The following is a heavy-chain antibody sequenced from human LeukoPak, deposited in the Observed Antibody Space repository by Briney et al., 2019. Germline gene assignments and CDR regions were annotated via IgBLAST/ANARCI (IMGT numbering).Heavy chain of an antibody. CDR1: GFTFSSYA. J-gene: IGHJ4*02. Sequence: GGSLRLSCAASGFTFSSYAMSWVRQAPGKGLEWVSSITSSGAATYYADSVKGRFTVSRDNSDNTLYLQMNSLRAEDTAVYYCAKDRPNYYGSNGHYYKLNGDCWGQGTLVTVSS. V-gene: IGHV3-23*01. CDR3: AKDRPNYYGSNGHYYKLNGDC. D-gene: IGHD3-22*01. CDR2: ITSSGAAT.